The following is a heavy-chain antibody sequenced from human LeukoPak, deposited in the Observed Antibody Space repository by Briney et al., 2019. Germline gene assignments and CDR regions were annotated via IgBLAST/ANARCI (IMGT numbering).Heavy chain of an antibody. D-gene: IGHD3-9*01. V-gene: IGHV3-48*03. Sequence: PGGSLRLSCAASGFTFSSYEMNWVRQAPGKGLEWVSYISSSGSTIYYADYVKGRFTISRDNAKNSLYLQMNSLRAEDTAVYYCASGDILTGTLDYWGQGTLVTVSS. CDR3: ASGDILTGTLDY. CDR1: GFTFSSYE. J-gene: IGHJ4*02. CDR2: ISSSGSTI.